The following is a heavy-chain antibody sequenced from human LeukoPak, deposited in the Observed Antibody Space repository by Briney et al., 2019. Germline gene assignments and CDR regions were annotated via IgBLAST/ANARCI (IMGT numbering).Heavy chain of an antibody. CDR3: ARGGGLDV. J-gene: IGHJ6*02. Sequence: PGGSLRLSCIASGFSFSSCSMNWVRQAPGKGLEWVSCIGSSSAYIYYADSVKGRFTISRDNAKNSLYLQMSNLRAEDTAVYFCARGGGLDVWGQGATVTVSS. CDR1: GFSFSSCS. CDR2: IGSSSAYI. V-gene: IGHV3-21*04. D-gene: IGHD1-26*01.